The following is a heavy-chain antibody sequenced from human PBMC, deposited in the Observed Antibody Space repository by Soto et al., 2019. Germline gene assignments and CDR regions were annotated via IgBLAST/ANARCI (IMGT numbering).Heavy chain of an antibody. CDR2: VFYTGST. D-gene: IGHD2-15*01. V-gene: IGHV4-59*11. CDR3: ARSFIVPVDYSDY. CDR1: GASLNTQY. J-gene: IGHJ4*02. Sequence: SETVSLTCTVSGASLNTQYWSWLRQSPGKGLEWSGQVFYTGSTNYNPSLKSRVTISIDTSTKQFSLKLTSVTAADTAVYYCARSFIVPVDYSDYWGQGTLVKVSS.